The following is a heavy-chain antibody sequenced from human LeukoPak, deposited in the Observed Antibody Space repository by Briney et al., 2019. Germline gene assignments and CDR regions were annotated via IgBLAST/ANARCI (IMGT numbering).Heavy chain of an antibody. CDR3: TSTILSAILGDAFDI. Sequence: QAGGSLRLSCAASGFTFSGSAMHWLRQASGKGLEWVGRIRSKANSYATAYAASVKGRFTISRDDSKNTAYLQMNSLKTEDTAVYYCTSTILSAILGDAFDIWGQGTMVTVSS. D-gene: IGHD2-21*01. CDR1: GFTFSGSA. CDR2: IRSKANSYAT. J-gene: IGHJ3*02. V-gene: IGHV3-73*01.